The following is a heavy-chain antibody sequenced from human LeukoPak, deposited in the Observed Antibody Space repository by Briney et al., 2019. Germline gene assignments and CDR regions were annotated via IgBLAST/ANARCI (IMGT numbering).Heavy chain of an antibody. CDR1: GFTFSSYD. CDR3: ARGGNRYCSGGSCYMFDY. Sequence: SGGSLRLSCAASGFTFSSYDMHWVRQATGKGLEWVSAIGTAGDTYYPGSVKGRFTISRENAKNSLYLQMNSLRAGDTAVYYSARGGNRYCSGGSCYMFDYWGQGTLVTVSS. J-gene: IGHJ4*02. CDR2: IGTAGDT. V-gene: IGHV3-13*01. D-gene: IGHD2-15*01.